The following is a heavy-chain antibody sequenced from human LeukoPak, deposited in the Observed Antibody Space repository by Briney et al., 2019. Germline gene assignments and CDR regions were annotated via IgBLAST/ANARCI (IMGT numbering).Heavy chain of an antibody. D-gene: IGHD6-19*01. J-gene: IGHJ4*02. CDR2: ISGSGGST. CDR1: GFTFSSYG. V-gene: IGHV3-23*01. Sequence: GGSLRLSCAASGFTFSSYGMSWVRQAPGKGLEWVSAISGSGGSTYYADSVKGRFTISRDNSKNTLYLQMNSLRAEDTAVYYCAKGVGTYSSGPGGYFDYWGQGTLVTVSS. CDR3: AKGVGTYSSGPGGYFDY.